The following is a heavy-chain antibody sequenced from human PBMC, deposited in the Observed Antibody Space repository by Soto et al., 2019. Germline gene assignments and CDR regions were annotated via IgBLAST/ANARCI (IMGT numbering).Heavy chain of an antibody. D-gene: IGHD3-10*01. CDR1: GFTFSSFA. CDR3: ARDWGGLGY. Sequence: GGSLRLSCAASGFTFSSFAMSWVRQAPGKGLEWVSAISDSGGSTFYADSVKGRFTISRDNAKNSLYLEMNSLRVEDTAVYYCARDWGGLGYWGQGTLVTVSS. CDR2: ISDSGGST. V-gene: IGHV3-23*01. J-gene: IGHJ4*02.